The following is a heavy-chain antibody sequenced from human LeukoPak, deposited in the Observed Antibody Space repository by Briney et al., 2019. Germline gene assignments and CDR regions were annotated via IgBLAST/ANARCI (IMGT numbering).Heavy chain of an antibody. CDR1: GGTFSSYA. V-gene: IGHV1-69*04. D-gene: IGHD2-2*01. CDR3: AARPGCSSTSCYVVY. Sequence: ASVKVSCKASGGTFSSYAISWVRQAPGQGLEWMGRIIPIFGIANYAQKFQGRVTITADKSTSTAYMELSSLRSEDTAVYYCAARPGCSSTSCYVVYWGQGTLVTVSS. CDR2: IIPIFGIA. J-gene: IGHJ4*02.